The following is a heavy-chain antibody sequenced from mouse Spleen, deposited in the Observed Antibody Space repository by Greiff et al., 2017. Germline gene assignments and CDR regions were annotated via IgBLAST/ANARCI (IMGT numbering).Heavy chain of an antibody. CDR1: GYTFTSYW. CDR2: IDPSDSYT. V-gene: IGHV1-50*01. D-gene: IGHD2-2*01. CDR3: AREGYGY. J-gene: IGHJ2*01. Sequence: VQLQQPGAELVKPGASVKLSCKASGYTFTSYWMQWVKQRPGQGLEWIGEIDPSDSYTNYNQKFKGKATLTVDTSSSTAYMQLSSLTSEDSAVYYCAREGYGYWGQGTTLTVSS.